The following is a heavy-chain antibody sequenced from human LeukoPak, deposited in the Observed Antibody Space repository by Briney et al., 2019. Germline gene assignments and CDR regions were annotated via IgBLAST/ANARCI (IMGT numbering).Heavy chain of an antibody. CDR3: ARYSGYDYYFDY. J-gene: IGHJ4*02. D-gene: IGHD5-12*01. Sequence: PSQTLSLTCTVSGGSISSDYYWSWIRQPPGKGLEWIGYIYNSGNTYYNPSLKSRVTISVDTSKNQFSLKLSSATAADTAVYYCARYSGYDYYFDYWGQGTLVTVSS. CDR2: IYNSGNT. CDR1: GGSISSDYY. V-gene: IGHV4-30-4*08.